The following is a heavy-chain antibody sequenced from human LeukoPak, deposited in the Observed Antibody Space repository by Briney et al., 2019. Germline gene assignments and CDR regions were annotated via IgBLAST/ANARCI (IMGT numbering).Heavy chain of an antibody. D-gene: IGHD1-26*01. J-gene: IGHJ4*02. CDR1: VGSISGYF. CDR2: IYYSGAT. V-gene: IGHV4-59*13. Sequence: SETLSLTCTVSVGSISGYFWSWVRQAPRTGLDWIGHIYYSGATNYNPSLRSRVTISVDTSKNQFSLKLRSVTAADTAVYYCARAQYSGSCFDYWGQGALVTVSS. CDR3: ARAQYSGSCFDY.